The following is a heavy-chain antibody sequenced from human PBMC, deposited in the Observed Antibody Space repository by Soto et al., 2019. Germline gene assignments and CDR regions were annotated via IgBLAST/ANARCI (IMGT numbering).Heavy chain of an antibody. CDR2: ISYDGSNK. D-gene: IGHD3-16*01. J-gene: IGHJ4*02. V-gene: IGHV3-30-3*01. CDR3: ARNDYVWGSYDPLDY. CDR1: GFTFSSYA. Sequence: GGSLRLSCAASGFTFSSYAMHWVRQAPGKGLEWVAVISYDGSNKYYADSVKGRFTISRDNSKNTLYLQMNSLRAEDTAVYYWARNDYVWGSYDPLDYWGQGTLVTVSS.